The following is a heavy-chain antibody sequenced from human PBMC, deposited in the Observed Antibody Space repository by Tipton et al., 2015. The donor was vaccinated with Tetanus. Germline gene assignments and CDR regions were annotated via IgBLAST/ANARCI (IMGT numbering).Heavy chain of an antibody. V-gene: IGHV4-31*03. Sequence: TLSLTCTVSGDSISSGDFYWSWIRQHPGKGLEWIGYIYFTGTTYYNPSLESRLTISIDTSKNQFSLRLGSVTAADTAMYYCAREPAATGTSLFDYWGQGALVTVSS. CDR2: IYFTGTT. CDR1: GDSISSGDFY. CDR3: AREPAATGTSLFDY. J-gene: IGHJ4*02. D-gene: IGHD6-13*01.